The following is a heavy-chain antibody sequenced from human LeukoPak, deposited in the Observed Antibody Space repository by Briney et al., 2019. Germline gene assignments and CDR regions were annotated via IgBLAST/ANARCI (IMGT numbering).Heavy chain of an antibody. CDR1: GGTFSSYA. D-gene: IGHD6-6*01. Sequence: ASVKVSCKASGGTFSSYAISWMRQAPGQGLEWMGRIIPILGIANYAQKFQGRVTITADESTSTAYMELSSLRSEDTAVYYCARSRIAARPDAFDIWGQGTMVTVSS. CDR2: IIPILGIA. V-gene: IGHV1-69*04. J-gene: IGHJ3*02. CDR3: ARSRIAARPDAFDI.